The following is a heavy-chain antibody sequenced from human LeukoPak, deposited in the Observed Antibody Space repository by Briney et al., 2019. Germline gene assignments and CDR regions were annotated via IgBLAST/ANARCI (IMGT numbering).Heavy chain of an antibody. D-gene: IGHD3-22*01. CDR1: GFIFSDYY. CDR2: IKGTGLTT. CDR3: ARHVVAVGFDY. V-gene: IGHV3-11*04. Sequence: GGSLRLSCAASGFIFSDYYMAWIRQAPGKGLEWISTIKGTGLTTYYADSVKGRFTISRDNAKNSLYLQMNSLRAEDTAVYYCARHVVAVGFDYWGQGTLVTVSS. J-gene: IGHJ4*02.